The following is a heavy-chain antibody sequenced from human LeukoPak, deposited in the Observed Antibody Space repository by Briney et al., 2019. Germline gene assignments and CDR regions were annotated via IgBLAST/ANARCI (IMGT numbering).Heavy chain of an antibody. D-gene: IGHD3-16*02. CDR3: ARDDDDYVWGSYRY. CDR2: IYYRGST. J-gene: IGHJ4*02. V-gene: IGHV4-59*01. CDR1: AGSISSYY. Sequence: SETLSLTCTVSAGSISSYYWSWIRQPPGKGLEWIGYIYYRGSTNYNPSLKSRATISVDTPKNQFSLKLSSVTAADTAVYYCARDDDDYVWGSYRYWGQGTLVTVSP.